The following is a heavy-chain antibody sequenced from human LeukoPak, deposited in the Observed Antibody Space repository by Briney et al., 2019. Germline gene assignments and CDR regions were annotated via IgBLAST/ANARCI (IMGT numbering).Heavy chain of an antibody. V-gene: IGHV1-2*02. Sequence: ASVKVSCKASGYTFTGYYMHWVRQAPGQGLEWMGWINPNSGGTNYAQKFQGRVTMTRDTSISTAYMELRRLRSDDTAVYYCARSTSSSWAGEYIDYWGQGTLVTVSS. CDR3: ARSTSSSWAGEYIDY. CDR1: GYTFTGYY. D-gene: IGHD6-13*01. CDR2: INPNSGGT. J-gene: IGHJ4*02.